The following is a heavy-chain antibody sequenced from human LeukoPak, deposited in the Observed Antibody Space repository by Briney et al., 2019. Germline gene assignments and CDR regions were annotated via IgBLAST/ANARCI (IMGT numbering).Heavy chain of an antibody. V-gene: IGHV1-2*02. CDR3: AREAIVVVPAANAGSYYYYMDV. J-gene: IGHJ6*03. D-gene: IGHD2-2*01. CDR1: GYTFTGYY. CDR2: INPNSGGT. Sequence: ASVMVSCKASGYTFTGYYMHWVRQAPGQGLEWMGWINPNSGGTNYARKFQGRVTMTRDTSISTAYMELSRLRSDDTAVYYCAREAIVVVPAANAGSYYYYMDVWGKGTTVTISS.